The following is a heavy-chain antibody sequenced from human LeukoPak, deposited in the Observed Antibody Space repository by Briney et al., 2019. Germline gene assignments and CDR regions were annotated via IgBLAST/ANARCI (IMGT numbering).Heavy chain of an antibody. CDR3: ARDQERYYYDSSGYYGIDY. CDR1: GYTFTSYG. V-gene: IGHV1-2*02. Sequence: GASVKVSCKASGYTFTSYGISWVRQAPGQGLEWMGWINPNSGGTNYAQKFQGRVTMTRDTSISTAYMELSRLRSDDTAVYYCARDQERYYYDSSGYYGIDYWGQGTLVTVSS. CDR2: INPNSGGT. J-gene: IGHJ4*02. D-gene: IGHD3-22*01.